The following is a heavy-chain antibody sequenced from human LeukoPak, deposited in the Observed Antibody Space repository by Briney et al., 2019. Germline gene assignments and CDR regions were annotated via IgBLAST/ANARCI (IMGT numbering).Heavy chain of an antibody. CDR3: ASTYSSSWNLDY. V-gene: IGHV4-34*01. CDR1: GGSFSGYY. J-gene: IGHJ4*02. D-gene: IGHD6-13*01. Sequence: SETLSLTCAVYGGSFSGYYWSWIRQPPGKGLEWIGYIYHSGSTYYNPSLKSRVTISVDRSKNQFSLKLSSVTAADTAVYYCASTYSSSWNLDYWGQGTLVTVSS. CDR2: IYHSGST.